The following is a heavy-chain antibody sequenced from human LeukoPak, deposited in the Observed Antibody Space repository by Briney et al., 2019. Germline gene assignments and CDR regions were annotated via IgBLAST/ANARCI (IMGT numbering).Heavy chain of an antibody. CDR1: GFTFSDYY. Sequence: MTGGSLRLSCAASGFTFSDYYMSWIRQAPGKGLEWVTYISSSGSTIYYADSVKGRFTISRDNAKNSLYLQMNSLRAEDTAVYYCVRTFSGLGFLEWLSDYYYCYMDVWGKGTTVTVSS. CDR2: ISSSGSTI. CDR3: VRTFSGLGFLEWLSDYYYCYMDV. J-gene: IGHJ6*03. V-gene: IGHV3-11*04. D-gene: IGHD3-3*01.